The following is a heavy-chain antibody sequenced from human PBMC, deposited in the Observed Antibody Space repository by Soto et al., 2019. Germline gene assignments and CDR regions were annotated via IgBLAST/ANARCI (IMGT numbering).Heavy chain of an antibody. CDR3: ARDYGDYGLDY. V-gene: IGHV4-31*03. Sequence: QVQLQESGPGLVKPSQTLSLTCTVSGGSISSGGYYWSWIRQHPGKGLEWIGYIYYSGSTYYHPSLKSRVTISEDTAKNQFSLKLSSVTAADTAVYYCARDYGDYGLDYWGQGTLVTVSS. D-gene: IGHD4-17*01. CDR1: GGSISSGGYY. CDR2: IYYSGST. J-gene: IGHJ4*02.